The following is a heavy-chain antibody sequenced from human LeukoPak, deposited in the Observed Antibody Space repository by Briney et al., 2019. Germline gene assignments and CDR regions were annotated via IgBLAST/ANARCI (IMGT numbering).Heavy chain of an antibody. CDR3: ARQDHGSSGLRAFDI. D-gene: IGHD3-22*01. CDR2: IYPGDSDT. V-gene: IGHV5-51*01. J-gene: IGHJ3*02. CDR1: GYSFTSYW. Sequence: GESLKSSCKGSGYSFTSYWIVWVRLMPGKRLEWMVIIYPGDSDTRYSPSFQSHGTISADKSISTAYLQWSSLKASDTAMYYCARQDHGSSGLRAFDIWGQGTMVTVSS.